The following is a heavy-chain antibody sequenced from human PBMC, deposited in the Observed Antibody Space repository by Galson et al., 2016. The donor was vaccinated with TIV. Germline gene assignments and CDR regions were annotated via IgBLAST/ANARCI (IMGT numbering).Heavy chain of an antibody. CDR1: GGSINSAGYY. CDR3: ARLFFFDTRNVLVGAFDC. V-gene: IGHV4-31*11. D-gene: IGHD3-22*01. CDR2: IHSSGIT. Sequence: TLSLTCDVSGGSINSAGYYWSWLRQQSGEGLEWIAYIHSSGITYYNPSLKSRVTLSVETSKSQFSLNLSSMTAADTAVYFCARLFFFDTRNVLVGAFDCWGHGTMGSVSS. J-gene: IGHJ3*01.